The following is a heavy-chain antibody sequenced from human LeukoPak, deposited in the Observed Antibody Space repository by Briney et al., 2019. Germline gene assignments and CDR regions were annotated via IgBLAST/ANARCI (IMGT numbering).Heavy chain of an antibody. CDR3: ARGAYPGYSSSWPYYYYGMDV. CDR1: GGSFSGYY. V-gene: IGHV4-34*01. Sequence: SETLSLTCAVYGGSFSGYYWSWIRQPPGKGLEWIGEINHSGSTNYNPSLKSRVTISVDTSKNQFSLKLCSVTAADTAVYYCARGAYPGYSSSWPYYYYGMDVWGQGTTVTVSS. J-gene: IGHJ6*02. D-gene: IGHD6-13*01. CDR2: INHSGST.